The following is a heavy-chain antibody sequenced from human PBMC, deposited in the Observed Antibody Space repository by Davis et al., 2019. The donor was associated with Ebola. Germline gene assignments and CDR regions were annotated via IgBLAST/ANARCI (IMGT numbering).Heavy chain of an antibody. J-gene: IGHJ3*02. CDR1: GYTFTSYG. CDR2: ISAYNGNT. V-gene: IGHV1-18*01. Sequence: ASVKASCKASGYTFTSYGISWVRQAPGQGLEWMGWISAYNGNTNYAQKLQGRVTMTTDTSISTAYMELSRLRSDDTAVYYCARELAGIDAFDIWGQGTMVTVSS. CDR3: ARELAGIDAFDI. D-gene: IGHD6-6*01.